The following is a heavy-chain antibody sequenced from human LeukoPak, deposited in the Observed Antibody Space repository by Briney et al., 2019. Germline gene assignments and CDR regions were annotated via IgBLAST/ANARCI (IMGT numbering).Heavy chain of an antibody. D-gene: IGHD1-26*01. CDR2: ISSSSSYI. J-gene: IGHJ4*02. CDR1: GFSFSNSA. V-gene: IGHV3-21*01. CDR3: ARVPWEVADRIQ. Sequence: PGGSLRLSCAASGFSFSNSAMTWVRQAPGKGLEWVSSISSSSSYIYYADSVKGRFTISRDNAKNSLYLQMNSLRAEDTAVYYCARVPWEVADRIQWGQGTLVTVSS.